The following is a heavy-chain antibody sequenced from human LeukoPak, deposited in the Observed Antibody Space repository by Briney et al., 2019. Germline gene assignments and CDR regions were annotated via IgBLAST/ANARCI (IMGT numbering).Heavy chain of an antibody. J-gene: IGHJ6*02. D-gene: IGHD3-10*01. V-gene: IGHV3-11*06. Sequence: GATLRISGAGYGFTVYNYYSSWIPPAPGQGLKWISYLSSSSSYINYADSVRRRFTISRDNAENSLYLQMHSLRVDDTAVYYCARTPCYGPGSQNYYYGMDVWGEGTTVSVS. CDR1: GFTVYNYY. CDR3: ARTPCYGPGSQNYYYGMDV. CDR2: LSSSSSYI.